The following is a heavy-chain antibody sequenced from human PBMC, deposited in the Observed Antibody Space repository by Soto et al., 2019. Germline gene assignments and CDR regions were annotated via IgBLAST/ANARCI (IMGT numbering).Heavy chain of an antibody. CDR1: GYSISTSNW. CDR2: IYYSGTT. CDR3: ARRETHGPIDY. Sequence: SETLSLTCAVSGYSISTSNWWGWIRQPPGKGLEWIGYIYYSGTTYYNPSLKSRVTMSVDTSKNQFSLKLTSVTAADTAVYYCARRETHGPIDYCGQGALVT. J-gene: IGHJ4*02. V-gene: IGHV4-28*01. D-gene: IGHD1-26*01.